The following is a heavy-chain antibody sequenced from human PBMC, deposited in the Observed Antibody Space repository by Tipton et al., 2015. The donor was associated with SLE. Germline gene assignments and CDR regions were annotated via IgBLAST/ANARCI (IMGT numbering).Heavy chain of an antibody. J-gene: IGHJ4*02. CDR2: IYYSGST. V-gene: IGHV4-39*07. CDR3: ARHGGYYFDY. CDR1: GGSISSSTYY. Sequence: TLSLTCTVSGGSISSSTYYWGWIRQPPGKGLEWIGSIYYSGSTYYNPSLKSRVTISVDTSKNQFSLKLSSVNAADTAAYYCARHGGYYFDYWGQGTLVTVSS. D-gene: IGHD4-23*01.